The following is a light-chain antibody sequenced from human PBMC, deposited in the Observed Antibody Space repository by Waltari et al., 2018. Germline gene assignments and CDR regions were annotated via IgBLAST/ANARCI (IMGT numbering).Light chain of an antibody. V-gene: IGKV1-33*01. CDR1: RDINNY. CDR2: DAS. Sequence: DIQITQSPSSLSASGVDSVTNTSQASRDINNYLNWYQLKPGKAPKLLIYDASTLETGVPSRFSGSGSGTDFVFTISRLQPEDIATYYCQHYDGVPPWTFGQGTRVDFK. J-gene: IGKJ1*01. CDR3: QHYDGVPPWT.